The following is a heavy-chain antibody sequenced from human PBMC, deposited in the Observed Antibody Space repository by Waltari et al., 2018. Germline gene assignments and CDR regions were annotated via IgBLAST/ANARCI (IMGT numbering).Heavy chain of an antibody. V-gene: IGHV4-39*01. J-gene: IGHJ4*02. CDR1: GGSISSSSYY. Sequence: QPQLQESGPGLVKPSETLSLTCTVSGGSISSSSYYWGWIRQPPGKGLEWIGSIYYSGSTYYNPSLKSRVTISVDTSKNQFSLKLSSVTAADTAVYYCARIEQQLVSSPDYWGQGTLVTVSS. D-gene: IGHD6-13*01. CDR3: ARIEQQLVSSPDY. CDR2: IYYSGST.